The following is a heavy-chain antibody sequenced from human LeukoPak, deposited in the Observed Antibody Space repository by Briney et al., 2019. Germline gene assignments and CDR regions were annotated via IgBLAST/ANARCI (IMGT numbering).Heavy chain of an antibody. V-gene: IGHV3-30*04. D-gene: IGHD3-22*01. Sequence: GKSLRLSCAVSGFTFSSYALHWVRQAPGKGLEWVAVIGYDGSNKYYADSVKGRFTISRDNSKNTLYLQMNSLRTEDTAVYFCAKEIYYDSSAFFDYWGQGTLSPSPQ. CDR3: AKEIYYDSSAFFDY. J-gene: IGHJ4*02. CDR2: IGYDGSNK. CDR1: GFTFSSYA.